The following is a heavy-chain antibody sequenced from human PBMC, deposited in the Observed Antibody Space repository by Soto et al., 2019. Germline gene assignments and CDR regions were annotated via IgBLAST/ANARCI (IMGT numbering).Heavy chain of an antibody. CDR1: GFTFSNYA. V-gene: IGHV3-23*01. CDR3: AKGGLYISSSWYEGY. D-gene: IGHD6-13*01. J-gene: IGHJ4*02. Sequence: VQLLGSGGGLVQPGGSLRLSCAASGFTFSNYAMSWVRQDPGKGLEWVSSISGSGGSAYNADSVRGRFTISRDNSKNTLYLQMNSLRAEDTAVYYCAKGGLYISSSWYEGYWGQGTLVTVSS. CDR2: ISGSGGSA.